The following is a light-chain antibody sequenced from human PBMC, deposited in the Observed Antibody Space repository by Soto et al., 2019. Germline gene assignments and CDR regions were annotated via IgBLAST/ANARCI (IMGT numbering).Light chain of an antibody. J-gene: IGLJ2*01. CDR3: QVWDSSTVV. V-gene: IGLV3-9*01. CDR2: RDS. Sequence: SYELTQPPSVSVALGQTARIPCGVNNIGSKNVHWYQRKPGQAPLLVIYRDSNRPSGIPERFSGSNSGNTATLIISRAQAGDEADYYCQVWDSSTVVFGGGTQLTVL. CDR1: NIGSKN.